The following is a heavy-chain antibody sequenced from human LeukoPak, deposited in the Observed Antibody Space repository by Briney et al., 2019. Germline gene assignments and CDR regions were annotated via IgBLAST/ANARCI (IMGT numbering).Heavy chain of an antibody. D-gene: IGHD3-16*02. CDR2: ISSSSSTI. Sequence: GGSLRLSCAASGFTVSSNYMSWVRQAPGKGLEWVSYISSSSSTIYYADSVKGRFTISRDNAKNSLYLQMNSLRAEDTAVYYCARGYDYVWGSYRDLFDYWGQGTLVTVSS. CDR3: ARGYDYVWGSYRDLFDY. V-gene: IGHV3-48*01. J-gene: IGHJ4*02. CDR1: GFTVSSNY.